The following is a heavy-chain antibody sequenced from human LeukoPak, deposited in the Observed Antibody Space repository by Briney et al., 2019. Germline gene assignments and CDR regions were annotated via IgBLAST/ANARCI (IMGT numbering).Heavy chain of an antibody. D-gene: IGHD2-21*02. J-gene: IGHJ4*02. Sequence: GGSLRLSCAASGFTFRDYAMHWVRQAPGQGLDWVALISYEGSNKYYADSVKGRFTISRDNAKNSLYLQMNSLRAEDTAVYYCAREAIVVVTAPIDYWGQGTLVTVSS. CDR1: GFTFRDYA. CDR3: AREAIVVVTAPIDY. CDR2: ISYEGSNK. V-gene: IGHV3-30-3*01.